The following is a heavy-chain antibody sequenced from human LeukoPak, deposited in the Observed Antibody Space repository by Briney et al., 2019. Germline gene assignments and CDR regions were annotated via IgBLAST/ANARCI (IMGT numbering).Heavy chain of an antibody. D-gene: IGHD5-18*01. Sequence: GGSLRLSCAASGLTFSSYSMNWVRQAPGKGLEWVSSISSSSSYIYYADSMKGRFTISRDNAKNSLYLQMNSLRAEDTAVYYCARWTATGTGYYYYGMDVWGKGTTVTVSS. V-gene: IGHV3-21*01. CDR3: ARWTATGTGYYYYGMDV. J-gene: IGHJ6*04. CDR1: GLTFSSYS. CDR2: ISSSSSYI.